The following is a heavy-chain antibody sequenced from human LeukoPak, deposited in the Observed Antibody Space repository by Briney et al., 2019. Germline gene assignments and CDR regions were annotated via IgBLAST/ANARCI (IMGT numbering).Heavy chain of an antibody. Sequence: GGSLRLSCAASGFTFSSYEMNWVRQAPGKGLEWVSYISSSGSTIYYADSVKGRFTISRDNAKNSLYLQMNSLRAEDTAVYYCARDGSSVAGSILSFDYWGQGTLVAVSS. CDR2: ISSSGSTI. CDR3: ARDGSSVAGSILSFDY. J-gene: IGHJ4*02. D-gene: IGHD6-19*01. V-gene: IGHV3-48*03. CDR1: GFTFSSYE.